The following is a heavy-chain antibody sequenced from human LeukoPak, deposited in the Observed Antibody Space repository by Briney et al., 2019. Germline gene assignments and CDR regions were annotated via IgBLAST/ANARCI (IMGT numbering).Heavy chain of an antibody. V-gene: IGHV3-33*03. CDR3: AKDISNNGGNSGAYDI. J-gene: IGHJ3*02. CDR2: IRYDGSNK. CDR1: GFTFSSYG. Sequence: PGRSLRLSCAASGFTFSSYGMHWVRQAPGKGLEWVAFIRYDGSNKYYADSVKGRFTISRDNAKKSLHLQIHSLRAEDMALYYCAKDISNNGGNSGAYDIWGQGTMVTVSS. D-gene: IGHD4-23*01.